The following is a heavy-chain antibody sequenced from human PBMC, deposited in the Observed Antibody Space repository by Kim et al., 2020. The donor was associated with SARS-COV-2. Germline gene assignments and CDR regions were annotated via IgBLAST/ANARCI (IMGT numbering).Heavy chain of an antibody. Sequence: SETLSLTCTVSGGSISSYYWSWIRQPPGKGLEWIGYIYYSGSTNYNPSLKSRVTISVDTSKNQFSLKLSSVTAADTAVYYCARGRGLADYWGQGTLVTVS. D-gene: IGHD6-19*01. CDR1: GGSISSYY. CDR3: ARGRGLADY. CDR2: IYYSGST. V-gene: IGHV4-59*01. J-gene: IGHJ4*02.